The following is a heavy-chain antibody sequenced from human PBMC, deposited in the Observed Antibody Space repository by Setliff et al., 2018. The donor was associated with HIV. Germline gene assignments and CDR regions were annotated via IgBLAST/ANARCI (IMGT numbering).Heavy chain of an antibody. J-gene: IGHJ3*01. CDR3: AKTXXXSGCYALDS. D-gene: IGHD3-10*01. Sequence: GGSLRLSCAASGFSFSSYAMSWVRQAPGKGLEWVSGISGNGDSTYYADSVKGRFTISRDNSKNTLYLQMSSLRAEDTAVYYCAKTXXXSGCYALDSWGQGTMVTVSS. CDR1: GFSFSSYA. CDR2: ISGNGDST. V-gene: IGHV3-23*01.